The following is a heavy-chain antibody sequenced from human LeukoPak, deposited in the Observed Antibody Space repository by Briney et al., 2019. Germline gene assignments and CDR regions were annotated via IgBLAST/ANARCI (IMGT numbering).Heavy chain of an antibody. D-gene: IGHD1-26*01. J-gene: IGHJ4*02. CDR1: GGSISSGDYY. V-gene: IGHV4-30-4*08. CDR2: IYYSGST. Sequence: SETLSLTCTVSGGSISSGDYYWSWIRRPPGKGLEWIGYIYYSGSTYYNPSLKSRVTISVDTSKNQFSLKLSSVTAADTAVYYCAREYRYSGSIDYWGQGTLVTVSS. CDR3: AREYRYSGSIDY.